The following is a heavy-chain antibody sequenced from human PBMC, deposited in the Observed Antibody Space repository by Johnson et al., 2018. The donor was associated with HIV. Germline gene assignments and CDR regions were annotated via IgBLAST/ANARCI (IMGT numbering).Heavy chain of an antibody. CDR2: ISSSGSTM. Sequence: QVQLVESGGGLVKPGGSLRLSCAAPGLTFSDYYMTWIRQAPGKGLEWVSYISSSGSTMYYADSVKGRFTISRDNAKNSLYLQMNSLRAEDTAVYYCARGMALVNCVDIWGQGTVVTVSS. J-gene: IGHJ3*02. V-gene: IGHV3-11*01. CDR3: ARGMALVNCVDI. D-gene: IGHD2-21*01. CDR1: GLTFSDYY.